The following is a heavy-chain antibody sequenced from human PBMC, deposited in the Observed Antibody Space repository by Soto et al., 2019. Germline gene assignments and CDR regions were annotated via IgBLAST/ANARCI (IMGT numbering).Heavy chain of an antibody. Sequence: VGSLRLSCAASGFTFSSYAMSWVRQAPGKGLEWVSAISGSGGSTYYADSVKGRFTISRDNSKNTLYLQMNSLRAEDTAVYYCAKDRGLIAVAGWVLVWGQGTLVTVSS. CDR2: ISGSGGST. V-gene: IGHV3-23*01. J-gene: IGHJ4*02. D-gene: IGHD6-19*01. CDR1: GFTFSSYA. CDR3: AKDRGLIAVAGWVLV.